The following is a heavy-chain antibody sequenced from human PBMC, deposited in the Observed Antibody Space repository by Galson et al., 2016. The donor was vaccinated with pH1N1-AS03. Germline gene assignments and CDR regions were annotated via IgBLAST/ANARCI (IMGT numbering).Heavy chain of an antibody. CDR2: VSYDTARQ. J-gene: IGHJ1*01. D-gene: IGHD6-13*01. CDR3: VKETGFSGTWYPFHQ. CDR1: GFIFSDYA. V-gene: IGHV3-30-3*01. Sequence: SLRLSCAASGFIFSDYAMHWVRQAPGKGLEWVAFVSYDTARQQHADSVKGRFTISKDRPRNMLYLEMNNLRVEDTAVYYCVKETGFSGTWYPFHQWGQGTLVRVSA.